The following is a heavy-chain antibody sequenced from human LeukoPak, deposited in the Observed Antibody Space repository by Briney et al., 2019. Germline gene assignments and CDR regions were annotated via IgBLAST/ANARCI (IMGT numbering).Heavy chain of an antibody. CDR2: ISGSGGST. V-gene: IGHV3-23*01. CDR1: GFTFSSYA. CDR3: AKSLLTTATGTGRAFDI. Sequence: GGSLRLSCAASGFTFSSYAMSWVRQAPGKGLEWVSAISGSGGSTYYADSVKGRFTISRDNSKNTLYLQMNSLRAEDSAEYYCAKSLLTTATGTGRAFDIWGQGTMVTVSA. D-gene: IGHD1-1*01. J-gene: IGHJ3*02.